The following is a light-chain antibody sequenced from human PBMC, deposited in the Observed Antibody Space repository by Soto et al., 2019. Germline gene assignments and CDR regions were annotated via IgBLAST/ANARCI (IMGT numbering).Light chain of an antibody. Sequence: EIVMTQSPATLSVSPGERATLSCRASQIVSGNLAWYQQKPGQAPRLLIYGASTRATGIPARFSGSGSGTEFTLTISSLQSEDFAVYYCQQYNYWWTFGQGTTVDIK. CDR3: QQYNYWWT. CDR1: QIVSGN. V-gene: IGKV3-15*01. J-gene: IGKJ1*01. CDR2: GAS.